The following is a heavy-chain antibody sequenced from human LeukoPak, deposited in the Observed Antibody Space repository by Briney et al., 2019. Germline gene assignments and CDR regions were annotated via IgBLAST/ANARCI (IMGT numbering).Heavy chain of an antibody. J-gene: IGHJ4*02. D-gene: IGHD6-13*01. CDR2: ISYDGSNK. CDR3: ARGGGIAAAGTWYFDY. Sequence: GGSLRLSCAASGFTFSSYAMHWVRQAPGKGLEWVAVISYDGSNKYYADSVKGRFTISRDNSKNTLYLQMNSLRAEDTAVYYCARGGGIAAAGTWYFDYWGQGTLVTVSS. V-gene: IGHV3-30-3*01. CDR1: GFTFSSYA.